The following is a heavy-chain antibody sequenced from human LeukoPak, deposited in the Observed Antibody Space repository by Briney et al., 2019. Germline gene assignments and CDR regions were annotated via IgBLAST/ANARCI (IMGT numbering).Heavy chain of an antibody. CDR2: INQDASVR. J-gene: IGHJ3*02. Sequence: GGSLRLSCVASGFTFSSHWMHWVRQAPGKGREWVSRINQDASVRDYAGSARGRFTISRDNAKNMLYLQMDSLRAEDTAVYYCARAFSDVGDAFDMWGQGTMVTASS. CDR1: GFTFSSHW. V-gene: IGHV3-74*01. CDR3: ARAFSDVGDAFDM.